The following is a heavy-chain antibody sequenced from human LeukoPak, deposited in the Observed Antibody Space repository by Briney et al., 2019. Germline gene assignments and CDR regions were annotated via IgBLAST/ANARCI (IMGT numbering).Heavy chain of an antibody. CDR3: ARDLTAVAGTWDY. CDR1: GFTFSSYS. D-gene: IGHD6-19*01. J-gene: IGHJ4*02. V-gene: IGHV3-21*01. CDR2: ISSSSSYI. Sequence: PGGSLRLSCAASGFTFSSYSMNWVRQAPGKGLEWVSSISSSSSYIYYADSVKGRFTISRDNAKNSLYLRMNSLRAEDTAVYYCARDLTAVAGTWDYWGQGTLVTVSS.